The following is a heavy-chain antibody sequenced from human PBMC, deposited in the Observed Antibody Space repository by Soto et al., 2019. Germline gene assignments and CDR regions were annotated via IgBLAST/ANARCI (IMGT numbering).Heavy chain of an antibody. D-gene: IGHD2-8*01. CDR3: ARVPPLVLMVYGYYDY. CDR2: INHSGST. J-gene: IGHJ4*02. V-gene: IGHV4-34*01. Sequence: SETLSLTCAVYGGSFSGYYWSWIRQPPGKGLEWIGEINHSGSTNYNPSLKSRVTISVDTSKNQFSLKLSSVTAADTAVYYCARVPPLVLMVYGYYDYWGQGTLVTVSS. CDR1: GGSFSGYY.